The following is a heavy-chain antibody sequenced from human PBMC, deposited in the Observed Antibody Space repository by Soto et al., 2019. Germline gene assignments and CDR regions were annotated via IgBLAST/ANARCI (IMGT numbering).Heavy chain of an antibody. V-gene: IGHV4-30-2*01. D-gene: IGHD3-3*01. CDR3: ARLVVTYEFWNDETINWFDP. CDR1: GGSISSGGYS. CDR2: IYHSGST. Sequence: SETLSLTCAVSGGSISSGGYSWSWIRQPPGKGLEWIGYIYHSGSTYYNPSLKSRVTISVDRSKNQFYLKLSSVTAADTAVYYCARLVVTYEFWNDETINWFDPWGQGTLVTVSS. J-gene: IGHJ5*02.